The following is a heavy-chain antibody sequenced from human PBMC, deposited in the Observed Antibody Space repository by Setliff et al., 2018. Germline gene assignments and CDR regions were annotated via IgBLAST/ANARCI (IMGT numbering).Heavy chain of an antibody. J-gene: IGHJ4*02. V-gene: IGHV1-2*02. D-gene: IGHD2-15*01. CDR2: IYPNSGGT. Sequence: GASVKVSCKTSGYSFTDYYMHWVRQAPGQGLEWMGWIYPNSGGTHYAQKFQDRVTMTWDTSLRTAYMELRGLQSDDTAVYFCARGGHLVVVAPPNSWGQGTLVTVSS. CDR1: GYSFTDYY. CDR3: ARGGHLVVVAPPNS.